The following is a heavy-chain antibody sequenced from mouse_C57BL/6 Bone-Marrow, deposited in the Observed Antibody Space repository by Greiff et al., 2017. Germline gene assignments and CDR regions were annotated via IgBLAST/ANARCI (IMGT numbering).Heavy chain of an antibody. CDR2: IYPGSGST. CDR3: AGVYAMDY. V-gene: IGHV1-55*01. Sequence: QVHVKQSGAELVKPGASVKMSCKASGYTFTSYWITWVKQRPGQGLEWIGDIYPGSGSTNYNEKFKSKATLTVDTSSSTAYMQLSSLTSEDSAVYYCAGVYAMDYGGQGTSVTVSS. J-gene: IGHJ4*01. CDR1: GYTFTSYW.